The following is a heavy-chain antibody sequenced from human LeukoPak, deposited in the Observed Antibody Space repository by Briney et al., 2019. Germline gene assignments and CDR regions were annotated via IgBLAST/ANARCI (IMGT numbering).Heavy chain of an antibody. D-gene: IGHD3-3*01. V-gene: IGHV2-5*01. CDR1: GFSLSTSGVG. J-gene: IGHJ3*01. Sequence: SGPTLVKPTQTLTLTCTFSGFSLSTSGVGVGWIRQPPGKALEWLALIYWNDDKRYSPSLKSRLTITKDTSKNQVVLTMTNMDPVDTATYYCADAPPAEYDFWSGYYGYAFDVWRQGTMVTVSS. CDR2: IYWNDDK. CDR3: ADAPPAEYDFWSGYYGYAFDV.